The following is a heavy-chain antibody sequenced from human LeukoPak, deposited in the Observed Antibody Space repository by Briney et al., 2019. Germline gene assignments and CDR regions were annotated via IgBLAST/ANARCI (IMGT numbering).Heavy chain of an antibody. CDR2: INSDGTST. CDR1: GFTFSDYW. Sequence: GGSLRLSCAASGFTFSDYWMHWVRQAPGKGLVWVSRINSDGTSTTYADSVKGRFTISRDNAKNTVYLQMNSLRAEDAALYYCARSVDKHFDERGQGTLVTVSS. D-gene: IGHD2-15*01. CDR3: ARSVDKHFDE. J-gene: IGHJ4*02. V-gene: IGHV3-74*01.